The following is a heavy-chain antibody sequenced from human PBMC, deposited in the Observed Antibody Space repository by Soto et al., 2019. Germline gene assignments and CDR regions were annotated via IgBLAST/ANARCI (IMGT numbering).Heavy chain of an antibody. D-gene: IGHD6-6*01. J-gene: IGHJ4*02. CDR2: IVVGSGNT. V-gene: IGHV1-58*02. CDR3: AAWLGLAAPPYYFDY. Sequence: SVKVSCKASGFTFTSSAMQWVRQARGQRLEWIGWIVVGSGNTNYAQKFQERVTITRDMSTSTAYMELSSLRSEDTAVYYCAAWLGLAAPPYYFDYWGQGTLVTVSS. CDR1: GFTFTSSA.